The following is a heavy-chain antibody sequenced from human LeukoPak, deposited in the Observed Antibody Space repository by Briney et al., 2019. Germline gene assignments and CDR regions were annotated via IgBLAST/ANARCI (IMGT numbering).Heavy chain of an antibody. V-gene: IGHV3-21*01. D-gene: IGHD5-18*01. CDR3: ARVEAVGYSYGSGY. J-gene: IGHJ4*02. CDR1: GFTFSSYS. Sequence: GGSLRLSCAASGFTFSSYSXNWVXXAPXKXXGXGSXXSSSRTYIYYEDSVKGRFNISRDHAKNSLYLQMNSLRAEDTAVYYCARVEAVGYSYGSGYWRQGTLATVCS. CDR2: XSSSRTYI.